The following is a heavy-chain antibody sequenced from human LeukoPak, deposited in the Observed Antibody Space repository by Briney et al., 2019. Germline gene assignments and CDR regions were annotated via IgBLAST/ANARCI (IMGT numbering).Heavy chain of an antibody. Sequence: PSETLSLTCTVSGGSISSGSYYWSWIRQPAGKGLEWIGRIYTSGSTNYNPSLKSRVTISVDTSKNQFSLKLSSVTAADTAVYYCARVSAVVVPAAQSPQFTMVRGVISCYFDYWGQGTLVTVSS. CDR2: IYTSGST. D-gene: IGHD3-10*01. J-gene: IGHJ4*02. CDR1: GGSISSGSYY. CDR3: ARVSAVVVPAAQSPQFTMVRGVISCYFDY. V-gene: IGHV4-61*02.